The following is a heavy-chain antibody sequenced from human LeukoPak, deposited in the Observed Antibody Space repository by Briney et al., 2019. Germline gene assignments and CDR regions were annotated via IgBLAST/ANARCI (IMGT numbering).Heavy chain of an antibody. CDR2: INPSGGST. J-gene: IGHJ4*02. D-gene: IGHD3-10*01. CDR1: GYTFTNYY. Sequence: ASVKVSCKASGYTFTNYYIHWVRQAPGQGLECMGIINPSGGSTSYAQKFQGRVTLTRDMSTSTVYMELSSLRSEDMAVYYCARGPIWFGELLYYFDHWGQGTLVTVSS. CDR3: ARGPIWFGELLYYFDH. V-gene: IGHV1-46*01.